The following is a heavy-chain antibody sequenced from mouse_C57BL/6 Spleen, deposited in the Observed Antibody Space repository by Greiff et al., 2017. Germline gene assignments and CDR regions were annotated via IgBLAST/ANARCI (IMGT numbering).Heavy chain of an antibody. CDR3: ARDPDYGSSPYYFDY. D-gene: IGHD1-1*01. J-gene: IGHJ2*01. CDR1: GFTFSSYA. CDR2: ISDGGSYT. V-gene: IGHV5-4*01. Sequence: DVKLVESGGGLVKPGGSLKLSCAASGFTFSSYAMSWVRQTPEKRLEWVATISDGGSYTSYPDNVKGRFTISRDNAKNNLYLQMSHLKSEDTAMYYCARDPDYGSSPYYFDYWGQGTTLTVSS.